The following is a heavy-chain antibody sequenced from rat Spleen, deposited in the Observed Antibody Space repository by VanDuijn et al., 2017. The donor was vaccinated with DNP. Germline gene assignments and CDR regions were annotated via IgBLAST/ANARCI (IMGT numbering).Heavy chain of an antibody. CDR2: ISYDGYSA. J-gene: IGHJ1*01. Sequence: EVHLVGSGGGLVQPGRSMKLSCAASGFTFSDYGMAWVLQAPTEGLEWIASISYDGYSAYYRDSVKGRFSISRDNAKSTLYLQMESLRSEDTATYYCAKATNNWDWYFDFWGPGTMVTVSS. CDR3: AKATNNWDWYFDF. CDR1: GFTFSDYG. V-gene: IGHV5-20*01. D-gene: IGHD1-10*01.